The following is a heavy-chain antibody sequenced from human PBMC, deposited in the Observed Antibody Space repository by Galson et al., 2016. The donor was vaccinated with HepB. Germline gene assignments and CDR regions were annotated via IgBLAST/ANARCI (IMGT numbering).Heavy chain of an antibody. J-gene: IGHJ4*02. D-gene: IGHD2-2*01. CDR1: GFTFSSYW. CDR3: ATHRYCSGTSCSLQFDH. V-gene: IGHV3-74*01. CDR2: VNDDGTNT. Sequence: SLRLSCAASGFTFSSYWMHWVRRVPGKGLVWVSRVNDDGTNTNYADSAKGRFTVSRDNAKNTLYLQMDSLRAEDTAVYHCATHRYCSGTSCSLQFDHWGQGTLVTVSS.